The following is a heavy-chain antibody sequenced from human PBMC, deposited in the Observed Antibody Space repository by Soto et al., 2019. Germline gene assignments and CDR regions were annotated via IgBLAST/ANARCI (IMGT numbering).Heavy chain of an antibody. CDR1: GGSIRSDDYY. J-gene: IGHJ4*02. D-gene: IGHD4-17*01. Sequence: PSETLSLTCTVSGGSIRSDDYYWSWIRQSPRKGLEWIGYIFYSGSTFYNTSLKNRVNKSIKTSKNQISLKIKSVTAADTAVYYCARDDYGGHFDIWGQGTLVTVSS. CDR2: IFYSGST. V-gene: IGHV4-30-4*01. CDR3: ARDDYGGHFDI.